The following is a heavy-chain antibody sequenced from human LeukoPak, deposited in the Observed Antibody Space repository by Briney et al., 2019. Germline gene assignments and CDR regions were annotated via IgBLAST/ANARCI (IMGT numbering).Heavy chain of an antibody. CDR3: AKRGIVIRAVIIIGFHKEAYYFDY. Sequence: GGSLRLSCAASGFTFSNYAMSWVRQAPGKGLEWVSAITGSGCSTFYADSVKGRFIISRDTSKNTVYLQMNSLRVEDTAVYFCAKRGIVIRAVIIIGFHKEAYYFDYWGQGILVTVSS. CDR1: GFTFSNYA. J-gene: IGHJ4*02. D-gene: IGHD3-10*01. CDR2: ITGSGCST. V-gene: IGHV3-23*01.